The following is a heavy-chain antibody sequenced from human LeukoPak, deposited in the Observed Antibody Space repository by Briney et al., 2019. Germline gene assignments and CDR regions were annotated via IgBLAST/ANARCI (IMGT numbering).Heavy chain of an antibody. D-gene: IGHD3-3*01. CDR2: IWYDGSNK. Sequence: GGSLRLSCAASGFTFSSYGMHWVRQAPGKGLEWVAVIWYDGSNKYYADSVKGRFTISRDNSKNTLYLQMSSLRAEDTAVYYCAREGRFYGMDVWGQGTTVTVSS. J-gene: IGHJ6*02. V-gene: IGHV3-33*01. CDR3: AREGRFYGMDV. CDR1: GFTFSSYG.